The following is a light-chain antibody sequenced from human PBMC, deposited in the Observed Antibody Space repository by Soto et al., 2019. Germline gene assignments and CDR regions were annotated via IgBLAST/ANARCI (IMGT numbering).Light chain of an antibody. CDR2: DTS. CDR3: FLSFSGVGRV. V-gene: IGLV7-46*01. J-gene: IGLJ1*01. Sequence: QAVVTLEPSLTVSTGCTGTLTRRSNTGAVTSGHNPYWFPQKPRQAPRTQIYDTSNKHSSTPARFSASLHRSTAALTLSSALCEDEGEYYCFLSFSGVGRVIGSGSKV. CDR1: TGAVTSGHN.